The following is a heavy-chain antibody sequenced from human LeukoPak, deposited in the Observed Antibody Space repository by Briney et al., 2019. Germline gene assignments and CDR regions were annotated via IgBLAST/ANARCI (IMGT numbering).Heavy chain of an antibody. J-gene: IGHJ4*02. Sequence: SETLSLTCTVSGGSISSSSYYWGWIRQPPGKGLEWIGSIYYSGSTYYNPSLKSRVTISVDTSKNQFSLKLTSVTAADTAVYHCARTARDVPAAAVGYWGQGTLVTVSS. V-gene: IGHV4-39*01. CDR3: ARTARDVPAAAVGY. CDR1: GGSISSSSYY. CDR2: IYYSGST. D-gene: IGHD2-2*01.